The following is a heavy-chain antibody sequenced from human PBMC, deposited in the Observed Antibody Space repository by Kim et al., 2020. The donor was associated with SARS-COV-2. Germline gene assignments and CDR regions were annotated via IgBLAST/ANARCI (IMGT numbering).Heavy chain of an antibody. V-gene: IGHV3-49*04. J-gene: IGHJ6*02. D-gene: IGHD6-13*01. CDR1: GFTFGDYA. Sequence: GGSLRLSCTASGFTFGDYAMSWVRQAPGKGLEWVGFIRSKAYGGTTEYAASVKGRFTISRDDSKSIAYLQMNSLKTEDTAVYYCTRDSEQQLGNYYYYGMDVWGQGTTVTVSS. CDR3: TRDSEQQLGNYYYYGMDV. CDR2: IRSKAYGGTT.